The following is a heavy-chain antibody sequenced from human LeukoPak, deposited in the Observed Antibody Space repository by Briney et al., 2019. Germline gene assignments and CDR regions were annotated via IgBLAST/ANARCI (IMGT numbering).Heavy chain of an antibody. CDR1: GFTFSSYE. D-gene: IGHD4-11*01. V-gene: IGHV3-48*03. CDR3: ARMATTVAFDY. J-gene: IGHJ4*02. CDR2: ISSSGGTI. Sequence: GGSLRLSCAASGFTFSSYEMNWVRQAPGKGLEWVSDISSSGGTIDYADSVKGRCSISRDNAKNSLYLHMNSLRAEDTAVYYCARMATTVAFDYWGQGTLVTVSS.